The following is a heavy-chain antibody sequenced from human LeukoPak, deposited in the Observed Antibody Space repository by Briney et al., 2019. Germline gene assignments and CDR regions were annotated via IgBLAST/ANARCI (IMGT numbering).Heavy chain of an antibody. V-gene: IGHV4-61*02. J-gene: IGHJ4*02. Sequence: PSETLSLTCTVSGGSISSGSYYWSWIRQPAGKGLEWIGRIYTSGSTNYNPSLKSRVTISVDTSKNQFSLKLSSVTAADTAVYYCARVSTYYDSSGYYLYYFDYWGQGTLVTVSS. D-gene: IGHD3-22*01. CDR3: ARVSTYYDSSGYYLYYFDY. CDR2: IYTSGST. CDR1: GGSISSGSYY.